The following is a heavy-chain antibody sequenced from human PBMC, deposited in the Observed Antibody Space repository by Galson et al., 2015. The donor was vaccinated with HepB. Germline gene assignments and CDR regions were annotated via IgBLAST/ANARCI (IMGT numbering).Heavy chain of an antibody. D-gene: IGHD5-24*01. CDR1: GFTFGSYW. CDR3: AGGGGRGTSDH. CDR2: INEDGGEK. V-gene: IGHV3-7*01. Sequence: SLRLSCAASGFTFGSYWMSWVRQAPGKGLEWVANINEDGGEKYYVDSVKGRFTISRDNAKNSLRLEMNNLRVEETAVYHCAGGGGRGTSDHWGQGTLVTVSS. J-gene: IGHJ4*02.